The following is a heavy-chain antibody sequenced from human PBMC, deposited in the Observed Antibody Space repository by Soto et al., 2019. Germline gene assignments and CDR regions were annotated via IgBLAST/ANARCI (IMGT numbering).Heavy chain of an antibody. J-gene: IGHJ3*02. D-gene: IGHD3-16*02. CDR3: ARDHQGYYDYIWGSYRTGQNDAFDI. CDR1: GGSISSYY. CDR2: IYYSGST. V-gene: IGHV4-59*01. Sequence: SETLSLTCTVSGGSISSYYWSWIRQPPGKGLEWIGYIYYSGSTNYNPSLKSRVTISVDTSKNQFSLKLSSVTAADTAVYYCARDHQGYYDYIWGSYRTGQNDAFDIWGQGTMVTVSS.